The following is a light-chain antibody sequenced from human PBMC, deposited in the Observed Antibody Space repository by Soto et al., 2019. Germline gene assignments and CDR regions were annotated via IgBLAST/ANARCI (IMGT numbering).Light chain of an antibody. CDR3: CSYTTSSTYV. Sequence: QSVLTQSPSVSGSPGQSVAISCTGTSSDVGNYNRVSWYQQPPGTAPKLMIYEVSNRPSGVPDRFSGSKSGNTASLTISGLQAEDEADYYCCSYTTSSTYVFGTGTKVTVL. CDR2: EVS. J-gene: IGLJ1*01. CDR1: SSDVGNYNR. V-gene: IGLV2-18*02.